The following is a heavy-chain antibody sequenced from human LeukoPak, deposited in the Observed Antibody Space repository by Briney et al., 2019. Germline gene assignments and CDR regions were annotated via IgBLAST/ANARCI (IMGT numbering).Heavy chain of an antibody. CDR2: IKQDGSEK. CDR3: ARSGYGSEDAYDI. CDR1: GFTFSSYW. J-gene: IGHJ3*02. V-gene: IGHV3-7*01. D-gene: IGHD5-12*01. Sequence: PGGSLRLSCAASGFTFSSYWMSWVRQAPGKGLEWVANIKQDGSEKYYVDSVKGRFTISRDNAKNSLYLQMNSLRAEDTAVYYWARSGYGSEDAYDIWGQGTMVTVSS.